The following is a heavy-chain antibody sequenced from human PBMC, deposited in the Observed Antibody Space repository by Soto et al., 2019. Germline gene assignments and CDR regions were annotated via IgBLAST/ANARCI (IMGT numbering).Heavy chain of an antibody. D-gene: IGHD2-15*01. Sequence: QVQLVQSGAEVKKPGSSVKVSCKASGGTFSSYAISWVRQAPGQGLEWMGGIIPMFGTTNYAQKFQGRVTITADESTSTAYMELSSLRSGDTAVYYCARVVTVVKSFHYWYFDLWGRGTLVTVSS. V-gene: IGHV1-69*12. CDR2: IIPMFGTT. CDR1: GGTFSSYA. J-gene: IGHJ2*01. CDR3: ARVVTVVKSFHYWYFDL.